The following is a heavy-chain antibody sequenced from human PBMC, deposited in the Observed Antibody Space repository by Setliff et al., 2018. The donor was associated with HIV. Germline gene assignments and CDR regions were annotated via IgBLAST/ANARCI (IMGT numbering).Heavy chain of an antibody. D-gene: IGHD3-10*01. V-gene: IGHV4-39*01. CDR1: GGSISSSSYY. Sequence: LSLTCTVSGGSISSSSYYWGWIRQPPGKGLEWIGSIYYSGSTYYNPSLKSRVTISVDTSKNQFSLKLSSVTAADTAVYYCARQLKGVLPYYFDYWGQGTLVTVSS. CDR3: ARQLKGVLPYYFDY. J-gene: IGHJ4*02. CDR2: IYYSGST.